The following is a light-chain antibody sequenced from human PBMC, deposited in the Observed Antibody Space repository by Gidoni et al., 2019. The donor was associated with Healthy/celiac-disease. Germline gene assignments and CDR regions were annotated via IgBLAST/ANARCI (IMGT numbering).Light chain of an antibody. J-gene: IGKJ3*01. Sequence: DIQMTQPPSSLSASVGDRVTITCRASQGISNFLAWFQQKPGKAPKSLIYAAYSLQSGVPSKFGGSGSGTDFTLTISSLQPEDFATYYCQQYNSYPPFTFGPGTKVEIK. CDR3: QQYNSYPPFT. V-gene: IGKV1-16*02. CDR1: QGISNF. CDR2: AAY.